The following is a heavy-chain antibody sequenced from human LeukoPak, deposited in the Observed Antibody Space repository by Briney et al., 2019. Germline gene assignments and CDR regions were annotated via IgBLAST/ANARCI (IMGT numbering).Heavy chain of an antibody. J-gene: IGHJ4*02. V-gene: IGHV4-30-2*01. CDR3: ARGLIVVVPAAFDY. CDR1: GVSISSGGYY. Sequence: PSQTLSLTCTVSGVSISSGGYYWGWLRQPPGKGLEWIGYIYHSGSTYYNPSLKSRVTISVDRSKNQFSLKLSSVTAADTAVYYCARGLIVVVPAAFDYWGQGTLVTVSS. CDR2: IYHSGST. D-gene: IGHD2-2*01.